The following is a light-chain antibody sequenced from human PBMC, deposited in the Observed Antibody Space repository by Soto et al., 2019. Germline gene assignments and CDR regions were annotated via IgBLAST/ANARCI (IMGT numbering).Light chain of an antibody. V-gene: IGLV2-14*01. CDR1: SSDVGGYNS. CDR2: EVS. Sequence: QSALTQPASVSGSPGQSITISCTGTSSDVGGYNSVSWYQQHPGKAPKLMIYEVSNRPSGVSDRFTGSKSGDTASLTISGLQAGDQADYYCSSYTSSNTHVFGTGTKV. J-gene: IGLJ1*01. CDR3: SSYTSSNTHV.